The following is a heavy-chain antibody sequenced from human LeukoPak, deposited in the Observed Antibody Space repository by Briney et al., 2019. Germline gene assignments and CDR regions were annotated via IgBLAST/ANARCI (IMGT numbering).Heavy chain of an antibody. D-gene: IGHD2-15*01. V-gene: IGHV3-66*01. J-gene: IGHJ5*02. CDR3: ARDKRYCSSGRCWGVQFGP. CDR1: GFTVSTNY. CDR2: IYRSCDT. Sequence: GGSLRLSCAASGFTVSTNYMSWGRQAPGKGAEWISIIYRSCDTYYAASVKGRFTISRDNSKNTLYLQMNRLRVEDTAVYYCARDKRYCSSGRCWGVQFGPWGQGTLVTVSS.